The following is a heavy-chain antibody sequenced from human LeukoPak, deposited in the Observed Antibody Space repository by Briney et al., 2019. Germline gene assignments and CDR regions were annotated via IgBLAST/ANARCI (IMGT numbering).Heavy chain of an antibody. V-gene: IGHV3-23*01. CDR1: GFTFSSYA. D-gene: IGHD3-10*01. J-gene: IGHJ3*02. CDR2: ISVSGGST. CDR3: AINHYGSNSDIFDI. Sequence: GGSLRLSCAASGFTFSSYAMSWVRQAPGKWLEWVSAISVSGGSTYYADSVKGRFTISRDNSKNTLYLQMNSLRADDTAVYYCAINHYGSNSDIFDIWGQGTMVTVSS.